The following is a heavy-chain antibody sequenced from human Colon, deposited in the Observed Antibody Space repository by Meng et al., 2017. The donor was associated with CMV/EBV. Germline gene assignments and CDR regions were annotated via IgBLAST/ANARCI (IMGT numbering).Heavy chain of an antibody. CDR1: GSFY. CDR2: IYFSGET. V-gene: IGHV4-61*01. Sequence: GSFYWSWIRQPPGKGLEWIGCIYFSGETNYHPSLKSRVPISVDTSKNQFSLKLSSVTAADTALYYYARAPFIGFCSTTDCFRNWFDSWGQGTLVTVSS. J-gene: IGHJ5*01. CDR3: ARAPFIGFCSTTDCFRNWFDS. D-gene: IGHD2-2*01.